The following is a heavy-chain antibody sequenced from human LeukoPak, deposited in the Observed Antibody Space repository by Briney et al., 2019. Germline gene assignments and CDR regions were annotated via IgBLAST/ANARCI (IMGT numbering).Heavy chain of an antibody. D-gene: IGHD6-13*01. V-gene: IGHV6-1*01. CDR2: TYYRPKWYN. CDR3: AREDSSSWLGLYYFDY. CDR1: GDSVSSNSAA. J-gene: IGHJ4*02. Sequence: SQTLSLTCGISGDSVSSNSAAWNWIRQSPSRGLEWLGRTYYRPKWYNDYAVSVKSRITINPDTSKNQFSLQLNSMTPEDTAVYYCAREDSSSWLGLYYFDYWGQGTLVTVSS.